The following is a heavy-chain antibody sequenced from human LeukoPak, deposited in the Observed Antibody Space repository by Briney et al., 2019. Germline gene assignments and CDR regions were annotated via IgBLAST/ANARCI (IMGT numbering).Heavy chain of an antibody. V-gene: IGHV4-59*01. D-gene: IGHD3-22*01. J-gene: IGHJ4*02. CDR3: ARDQYYYDSSGYHNYFDY. Sequence: SETLSLTCTVSGGSISSYYWSWIRQPPGKGLEWIGYIYYSGSTNYNPSLKSRVTISVDTSKNQFSLKLSSVTAEDTAVYYCARDQYYYDSSGYHNYFDYWGQGTLVTVSS. CDR2: IYYSGST. CDR1: GGSISSYY.